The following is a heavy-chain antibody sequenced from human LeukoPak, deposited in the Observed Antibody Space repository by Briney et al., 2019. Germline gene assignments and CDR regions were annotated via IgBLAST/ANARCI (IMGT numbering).Heavy chain of an antibody. V-gene: IGHV4-38-2*02. CDR3: QRVGGYGYHHYYMDV. CDR1: RYSISSGYY. D-gene: IGHD5-12*01. CDR2: IYHSWGA. J-gene: IGHJ6*03. Sequence: AETLSLTCSVSRYSISSGYYWALIRHPPGQGLEWIGIIYHSWGAYYNASLKIRITISVDTSKHQLPLELPSVTAADTAVYYCQRVGGYGYHHYYMDVWGKGATVTVSS.